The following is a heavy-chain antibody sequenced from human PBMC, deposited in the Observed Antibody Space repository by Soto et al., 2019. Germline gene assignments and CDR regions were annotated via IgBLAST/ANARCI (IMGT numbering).Heavy chain of an antibody. Sequence: GGSLRLSCAASGFTFSSYAMHWVRQAPGKGLEWVAVISYDGSNKYYADSVKGRFTISRDNSKNTLYLQMNSLRAEDTAVYYCARDYSSGWYVSYYYYYGMDVWGQGTTVTVS. CDR2: ISYDGSNK. J-gene: IGHJ6*02. D-gene: IGHD6-19*01. V-gene: IGHV3-30-3*01. CDR1: GFTFSSYA. CDR3: ARDYSSGWYVSYYYYYGMDV.